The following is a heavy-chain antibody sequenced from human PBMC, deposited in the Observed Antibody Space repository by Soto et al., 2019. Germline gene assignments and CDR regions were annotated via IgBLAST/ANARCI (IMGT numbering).Heavy chain of an antibody. CDR1: GFTFSSYA. D-gene: IGHD3-22*01. V-gene: IGHV3-23*01. CDR3: AKETRSPLPYYDSSGNAFDI. J-gene: IGHJ3*02. CDR2: ISGSGGST. Sequence: EVQLLESGGGLVQPGGSLRLSCAASGFTFSSYAMSWVRQAPGKGLEWVSAISGSGGSTYYADSVKGRFTISRDNSKNTLYLQMNSLRAEDTAVYYCAKETRSPLPYYDSSGNAFDIWGQGTMVTVSS.